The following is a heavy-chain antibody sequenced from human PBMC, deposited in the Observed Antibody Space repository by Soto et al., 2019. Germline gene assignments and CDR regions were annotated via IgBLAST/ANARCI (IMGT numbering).Heavy chain of an antibody. D-gene: IGHD3-9*01. CDR3: ARQPIIFTGYSGHFDY. V-gene: IGHV4-39*02. Sequence: QLQLQESGPGLVKPSETLSLTCTVSGGSISSSSYYWGWIRQPPGKGLEGIGSIYYSGSTYYNPAPTGRVTISVSTSTDHFSLRLSSVTAADTAVYSCARQPIIFTGYSGHFDYCGQGTLVTVSS. CDR2: IYYSGST. CDR1: GGSISSSSYY. J-gene: IGHJ4*02.